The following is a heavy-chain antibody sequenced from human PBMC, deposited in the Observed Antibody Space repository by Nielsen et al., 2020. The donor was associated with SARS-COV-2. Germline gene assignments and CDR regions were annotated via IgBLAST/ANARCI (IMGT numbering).Heavy chain of an antibody. D-gene: IGHD1-1*01. Sequence: GESLKISCAASDFTFRNSWIAWVRQAAGKGLEWVGNINIDGSHTYYIDSVKGRFTISRDNARNRVFLQMNGLRVEDTGVYYCTRDKAYKQFDYWGQGTLVTVSS. CDR1: DFTFRNSW. CDR2: INIDGSHT. V-gene: IGHV3-7*05. J-gene: IGHJ4*02. CDR3: TRDKAYKQFDY.